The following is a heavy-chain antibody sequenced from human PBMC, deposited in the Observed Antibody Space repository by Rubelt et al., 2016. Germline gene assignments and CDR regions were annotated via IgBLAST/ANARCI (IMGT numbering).Heavy chain of an antibody. Sequence: VRQAPGQGLEWMGWINPNSGGTNYAQKFQGRVTMTEDTSTDTAYMELSSLRSEDTAVYYCARGLRSGSHTDAFDIWGQGTMVTVSS. V-gene: IGHV1-2*02. D-gene: IGHD1-26*01. CDR3: ARGLRSGSHTDAFDI. CDR2: INPNSGGT. J-gene: IGHJ3*02.